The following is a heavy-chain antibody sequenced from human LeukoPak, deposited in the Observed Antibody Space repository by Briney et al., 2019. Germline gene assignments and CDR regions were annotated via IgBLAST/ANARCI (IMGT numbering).Heavy chain of an antibody. Sequence: PSQTLSLTCTVSGGSISSGGCFWTWIRQHPGKGLEWIGHIYYTGSTYYNPSLKSRVTISVDTSKNQFSLKLNSVTAADTAVYYCARGVYDILTGSYDAFDIWGQGTMVTVSS. V-gene: IGHV4-31*03. CDR1: GGSISSGGCF. D-gene: IGHD3-9*01. CDR3: ARGVYDILTGSYDAFDI. J-gene: IGHJ3*02. CDR2: IYYTGST.